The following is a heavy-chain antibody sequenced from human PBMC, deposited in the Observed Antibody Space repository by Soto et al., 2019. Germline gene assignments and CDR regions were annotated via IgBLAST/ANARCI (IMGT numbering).Heavy chain of an antibody. CDR1: GGSMISYH. CDR2: IYYAGST. J-gene: IGHJ5*01. D-gene: IGHD1-26*01. Sequence: SETLSLTFTGSGGSMISYHWSWIRQPPGRGLEWIGFIYYAGSTKYNPSLNSRVTISVDTSKNQFSLTVTSVTAADTAVYYCARWIVAWEALDCGGHGTLVRGSS. CDR3: ARWIVAWEALDC. V-gene: IGHV4-59*08.